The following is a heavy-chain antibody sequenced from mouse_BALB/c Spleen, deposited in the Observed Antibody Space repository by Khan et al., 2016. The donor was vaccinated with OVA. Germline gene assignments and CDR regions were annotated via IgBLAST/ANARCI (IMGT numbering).Heavy chain of an antibody. D-gene: IGHD2-14*01. CDR2: IWGGGGT. Sequence: QVQLKESGPGLVAPSQSLSITCTVSGFSLSRYNIHWVRQPPGKGLEWLGMIWGGGGTDYNSTLKSRLSISKDNSKSQVFLKMNSLQTDDSAMSYCARAYYRYDGYYAMDYWGQGTSVNVSS. CDR3: ARAYYRYDGYYAMDY. V-gene: IGHV2-6-4*01. CDR1: GFSLSRYN. J-gene: IGHJ4*01.